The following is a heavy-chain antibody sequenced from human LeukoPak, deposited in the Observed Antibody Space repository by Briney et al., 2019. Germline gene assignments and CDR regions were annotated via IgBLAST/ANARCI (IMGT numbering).Heavy chain of an antibody. D-gene: IGHD2-2*01. J-gene: IGHJ5*02. CDR2: ISSSSSYI. Sequence: SGGSLRLSCAASGFTFSSYSMNWVRQAPGKGLEWVSSISSSSSYIYYADLVKGRFTISRDNAKNSLYLQMNSLRAEDTAVYYCATLVPAMSWFDPWGQGTLVTVSS. CDR3: ATLVPAMSWFDP. V-gene: IGHV3-21*01. CDR1: GFTFSSYS.